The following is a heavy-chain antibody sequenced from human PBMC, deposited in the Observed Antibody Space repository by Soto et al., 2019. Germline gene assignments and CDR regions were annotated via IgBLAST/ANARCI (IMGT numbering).Heavy chain of an antibody. D-gene: IGHD2-2*01. Sequence: QVQLQESGPGLVKPSETLSLTCTVSGGSISTYYWSWIRQPPGKGLEWIGYIYYSGSTNYNPSLESRVTISVDTYKHQFSLQLRAVTAAATAVYYCASDRYACVREWYFDLWGRGTLVTVCS. J-gene: IGHJ2*01. CDR1: GGSISTYY. V-gene: IGHV4-59*01. CDR3: ASDRYACVREWYFDL. CDR2: IYYSGST.